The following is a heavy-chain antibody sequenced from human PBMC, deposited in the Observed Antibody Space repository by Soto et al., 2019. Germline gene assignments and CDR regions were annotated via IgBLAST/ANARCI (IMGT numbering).Heavy chain of an antibody. CDR2: IYYSGST. Sequence: QLQLQESGPGLVKPSETLSLTCTVSGGSISSSSYYWGWIRQPPGKGLEWIGSIYYSGSTYYNPSLKSRVTISVDTSKNQFSLKLSSVTAADTAVYYCARQVPREFDYYYYGMDVWGQGTTVTVSS. J-gene: IGHJ6*02. D-gene: IGHD3-10*01. CDR3: ARQVPREFDYYYYGMDV. V-gene: IGHV4-39*01. CDR1: GGSISSSSYY.